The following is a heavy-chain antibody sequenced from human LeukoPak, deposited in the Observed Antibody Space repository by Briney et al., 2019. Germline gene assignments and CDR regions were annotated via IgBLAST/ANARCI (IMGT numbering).Heavy chain of an antibody. CDR2: ISSSGGST. CDR1: GFTFSSYA. Sequence: GGSLRLSCAASGFTFSSYAMSWVRQAPGKGLEWVSVISSSGGSTYYADSVKGRFTISRDNSKNTLYLQMNSLRAEDTAVYYCAKEQDNQLLLSHFDYWGQGILVTVSS. CDR3: AKEQDNQLLLSHFDY. D-gene: IGHD2-2*01. V-gene: IGHV3-23*01. J-gene: IGHJ4*02.